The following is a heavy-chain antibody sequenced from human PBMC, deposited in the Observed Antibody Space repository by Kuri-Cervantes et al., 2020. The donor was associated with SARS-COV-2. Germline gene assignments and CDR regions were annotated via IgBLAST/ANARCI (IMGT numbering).Heavy chain of an antibody. CDR3: ANLGPGEHAYSFLDY. D-gene: IGHD4-11*01. Sequence: SETLSLTCAVSGGSLTITNWWSWVRQPPGKGLEWIGEIHHSGDTSYNSSLKSRVTISLDKSKNQFSLKLNSVTAADTAVYYCANLGPGEHAYSFLDYWGQGTLVTVSS. V-gene: IGHV4-4*02. J-gene: IGHJ4*02. CDR1: GGSLTITNW. CDR2: IHHSGDT.